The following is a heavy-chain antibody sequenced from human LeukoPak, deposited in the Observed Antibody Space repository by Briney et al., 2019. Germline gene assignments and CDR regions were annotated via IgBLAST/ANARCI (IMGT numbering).Heavy chain of an antibody. CDR2: IYYSGST. V-gene: IGHV4-39*01. CDR3: ARLPSDSGSSKDY. CDR1: GGSISSSSYY. D-gene: IGHD6-6*01. Sequence: SETLSLTCTVSGGSISSSSYYWGWIRQPPGKGLEWIGSIYYSGSTYYNPSLKSRVTISVDTSKNQFSLKLSSVTAADTAVYYCARLPSDSGSSKDYWGQGTLVTVSS. J-gene: IGHJ4*02.